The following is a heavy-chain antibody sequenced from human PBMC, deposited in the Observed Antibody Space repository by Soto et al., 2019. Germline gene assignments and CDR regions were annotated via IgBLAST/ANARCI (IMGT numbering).Heavy chain of an antibody. J-gene: IGHJ4*02. Sequence: GGSLRLSCAASGFTFSTYSMNWFRQAPGKGLEWVSHISGGSSTIYYAESVKGRFTVSRDNAKNSLYLHMNSLRAEDTAVYYCARDRNYYASGSYKDYWGQGTLVTVSS. CDR2: ISGGSSTI. CDR3: ARDRNYYASGSYKDY. V-gene: IGHV3-48*01. CDR1: GFTFSTYS. D-gene: IGHD3-10*01.